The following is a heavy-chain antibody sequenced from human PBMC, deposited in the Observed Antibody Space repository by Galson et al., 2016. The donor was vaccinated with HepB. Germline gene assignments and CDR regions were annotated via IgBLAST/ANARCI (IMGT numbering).Heavy chain of an antibody. CDR3: ARAGLVQGDDIDAFEI. D-gene: IGHD3-10*01. V-gene: IGHV4-34*01. J-gene: IGHJ3*02. CDR1: NGSFSGHD. CDR2: VNHVGRT. Sequence: ETLSLTCAVYNGSFSGHDWNWIRQPPGKGLEWIGEVNHVGRTNYNPSLKSRVSISVDMSKKQFSLKLSSVTAADTSVYYCARAGLVQGDDIDAFEIWGQGTMVTVSS.